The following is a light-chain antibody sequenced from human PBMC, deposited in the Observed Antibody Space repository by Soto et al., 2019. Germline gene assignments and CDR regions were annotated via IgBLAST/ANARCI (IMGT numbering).Light chain of an antibody. CDR1: QAIDTW. Sequence: DIQMTQSPSSVSASVGDRVTITCRASQAIDTWLAWYQQKPGKAPKLLIYAASNLQTGVPSRFSGSGSGTDFTLTISSLQPEDFGTYYCQQANSFPRTFGQGTKVEIK. CDR3: QQANSFPRT. CDR2: AAS. J-gene: IGKJ1*01. V-gene: IGKV1D-12*01.